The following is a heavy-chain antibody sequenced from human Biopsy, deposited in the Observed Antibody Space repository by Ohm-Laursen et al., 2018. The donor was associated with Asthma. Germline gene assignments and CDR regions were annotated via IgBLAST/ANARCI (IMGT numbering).Heavy chain of an antibody. CDR2: IYSGGTS. V-gene: IGHV3-53*01. CDR3: ARGDSSNWSHYYFDY. J-gene: IGHJ4*02. CDR1: GFAVSRDY. Sequence: SLRLSCTASGFAVSRDYMFWVRQAPGKGLEWVSVIYSGGTSHTADSVRGRFTISRDYSKNTLYLQIHSPRAEDTAVYYCARGDSSNWSHYYFDYWGQGTLVTVSS. D-gene: IGHD3-22*01.